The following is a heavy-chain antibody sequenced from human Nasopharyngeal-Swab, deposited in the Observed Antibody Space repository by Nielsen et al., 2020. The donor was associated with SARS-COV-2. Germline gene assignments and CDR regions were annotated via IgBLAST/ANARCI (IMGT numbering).Heavy chain of an antibody. CDR2: INSDGSST. CDR3: ARPSVGEEVGY. CDR1: GFPFSDYY. D-gene: IGHD3-10*01. V-gene: IGHV3-74*01. Sequence: GGSLRLSCAASGFPFSDYYMSWIRQAPGKGLVWVSRINSDGSSTSYADSVKGRFTIPRDNAKNTLYLQMNSLRAEDTAVYYCARPSVGEEVGYWGQGTLVTVSS. J-gene: IGHJ4*02.